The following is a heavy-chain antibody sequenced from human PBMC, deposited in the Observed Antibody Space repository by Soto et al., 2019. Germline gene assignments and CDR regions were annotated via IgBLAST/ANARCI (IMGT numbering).Heavy chain of an antibody. CDR1: GSTFSDYY. Sequence: QVQLVESGGGLVKPGGSLRLSCAASGSTFSDYYMSWIRQAPGKGLEWLSYISISGGTIYYADSVKGRFSISRDNAKNSLYLQLSSLRAEDTAVYFCARERARVFDSWGQGTLVTVSS. V-gene: IGHV3-11*01. CDR2: ISISGGTI. CDR3: ARERARVFDS. J-gene: IGHJ4*02.